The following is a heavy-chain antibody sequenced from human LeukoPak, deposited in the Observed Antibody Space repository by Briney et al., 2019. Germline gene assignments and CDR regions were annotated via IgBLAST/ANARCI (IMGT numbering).Heavy chain of an antibody. Sequence: SETLSLTCAVSGDSITSGRYYWAWIRQPPGKGLEYIGNAHHSGTTYYNPSLKSRVTISVDTSNNHFSLSLTSLTAADTADYFCARLPLGLVGPNAFDIWGRGTRVTVSS. V-gene: IGHV4-39*02. CDR1: GDSITSGRYY. CDR2: AHHSGTT. CDR3: ARLPLGLVGPNAFDI. D-gene: IGHD3-16*01. J-gene: IGHJ3*02.